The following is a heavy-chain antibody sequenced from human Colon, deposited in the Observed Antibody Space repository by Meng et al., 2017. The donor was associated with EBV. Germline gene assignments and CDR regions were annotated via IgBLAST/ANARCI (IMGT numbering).Heavy chain of an antibody. CDR2: INHVGST. CDR1: GGSFSDSY. Sequence: VKLQQWGEGLLKPSETLSLTCTVYGGSFSDSYWTWIRQPPGKGLERIGEINHVGSTTYNPSLKSRVTISVDTSKNQFSLKLSSVTAADAAVYYCASSDCSGGTCYLDCWGQGTLVTVSS. D-gene: IGHD2-15*01. V-gene: IGHV4-34*01. CDR3: ASSDCSGGTCYLDC. J-gene: IGHJ4*02.